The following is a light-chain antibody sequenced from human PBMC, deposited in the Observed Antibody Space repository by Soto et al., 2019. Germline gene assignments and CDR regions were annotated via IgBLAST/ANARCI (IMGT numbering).Light chain of an antibody. V-gene: IGLV3-1*01. CDR2: QDS. Sequence: SYELTQPPSVSVSPGQTASITCSGDKLGDKYACWYQQKPGQSPVLVIYQDSKRPSGIPERFSGSNSGNTATLTISGTQAMDEADYYCQAWDSSTACVVFGGGTNDRP. CDR1: KLGDKY. CDR3: QAWDSSTACVV. J-gene: IGLJ2*01.